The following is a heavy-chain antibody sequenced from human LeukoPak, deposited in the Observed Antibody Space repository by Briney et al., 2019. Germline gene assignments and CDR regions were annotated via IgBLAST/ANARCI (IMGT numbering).Heavy chain of an antibody. J-gene: IGHJ4*02. CDR2: ISGSGGST. CDR1: GFTFSSYA. V-gene: IGHV3-23*01. D-gene: IGHD3-22*01. Sequence: GGSLRLSCAASGFTFSSYAMSWVRQAPGKGLEWVSAISGSGGSTYYADSVKGRFTVSRDNSKNTLYLQMNSLRAEDTAVYCCAKVGSGYYFDYWGQGTLVTVSS. CDR3: AKVGSGYYFDY.